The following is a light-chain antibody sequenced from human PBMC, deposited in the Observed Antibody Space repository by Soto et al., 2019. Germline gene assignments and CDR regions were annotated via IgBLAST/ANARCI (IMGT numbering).Light chain of an antibody. V-gene: IGKV1-5*01. CDR1: QSISSW. Sequence: IQMTQSPSTLSASVGDRVTITCRASQSISSWLAWYQQKPGKAPKLLIYDASSLESGVPSRFSGSGSGTDFTLTISSLQPVDFATYYCQQYNSYSQTFGQGTKVEIK. J-gene: IGKJ1*01. CDR3: QQYNSYSQT. CDR2: DAS.